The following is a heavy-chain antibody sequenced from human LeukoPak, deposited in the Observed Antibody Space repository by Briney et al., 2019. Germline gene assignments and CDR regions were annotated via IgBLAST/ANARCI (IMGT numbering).Heavy chain of an antibody. CDR1: GYTFTSYG. D-gene: IGHD2-2*01. V-gene: IGHV1-18*01. Sequence: ASVKVSCKASGYTFTSYGISWVRQAPGQGLEWMGWISAYNGNTNYAQKLQGRVTMTTDTSTSTAYMELRSLRSDDTVVYYCARDRSVVVPAATWFDPWGQGTLVTVSS. CDR3: ARDRSVVVPAATWFDP. CDR2: ISAYNGNT. J-gene: IGHJ5*02.